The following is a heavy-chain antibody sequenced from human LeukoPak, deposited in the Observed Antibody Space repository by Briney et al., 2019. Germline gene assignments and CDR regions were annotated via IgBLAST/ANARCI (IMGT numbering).Heavy chain of an antibody. D-gene: IGHD2-2*01. Sequence: ASVKVSCKASGYTFTSYGISWVRQAPGQGLEWMGWISAYNGNTNYAQKLQGRVTMTTDTSTSTAYRELRSLRSDDTAVYYCASSSVVVPAAPGGYFDYWGQGTLVTVSS. CDR3: ASSSVVVPAAPGGYFDY. CDR1: GYTFTSYG. CDR2: ISAYNGNT. J-gene: IGHJ4*02. V-gene: IGHV1-18*01.